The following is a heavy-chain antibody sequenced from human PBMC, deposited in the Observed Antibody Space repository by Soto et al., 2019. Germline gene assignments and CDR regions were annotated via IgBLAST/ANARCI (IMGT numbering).Heavy chain of an antibody. V-gene: IGHV4-39*01. CDR1: GGSITGTTNY. D-gene: IGHD3-10*01. Sequence: PXATLSLTCTVSGGSITGTTNYWGWIRQPPGKGLEWIGTVDYTGSTNYNPSLESRVTISVDTSKNQFSLNLRSVTAADTAVYYCARRNTLYASESSRFDPWGQGALVTVSS. CDR3: ARRNTLYASESSRFDP. J-gene: IGHJ5*02. CDR2: VDYTGST.